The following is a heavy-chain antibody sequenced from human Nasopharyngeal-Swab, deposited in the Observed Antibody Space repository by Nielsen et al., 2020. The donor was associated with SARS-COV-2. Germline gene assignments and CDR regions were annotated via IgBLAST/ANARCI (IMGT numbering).Heavy chain of an antibody. V-gene: IGHV1-3*01. CDR3: ARGNYYGDYYYYYYYMDV. Sequence: ASVKVSCKASGYTFTGYAMHWVRQAPGQRLEWMGWINAGNGNTKYSQKFQGRVTITRDTSASTAYMKLSSLRSEDTAVYYCARGNYYGDYYYYYYYMDVWGKGTTVTVSS. CDR1: GYTFTGYA. J-gene: IGHJ6*03. D-gene: IGHD4-17*01. CDR2: INAGNGNT.